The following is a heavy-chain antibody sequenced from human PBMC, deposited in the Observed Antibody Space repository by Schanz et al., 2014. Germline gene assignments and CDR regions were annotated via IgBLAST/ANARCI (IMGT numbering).Heavy chain of an antibody. D-gene: IGHD4-17*01. V-gene: IGHV3-33*01. CDR3: TRDTDYHFDY. CDR1: GFTFSSYG. J-gene: IGHJ4*02. Sequence: QVQLVESGGGVVQPGRSLRLSCAASGFTFSSYGMHWVRQAPGKGLEWVAVIWYDGNNKFYADSVKGRFIISRDNSKNTLYLQMNSLRAEDTAVYYCTRDTDYHFDYWGQGTLVTVSS. CDR2: IWYDGNNK.